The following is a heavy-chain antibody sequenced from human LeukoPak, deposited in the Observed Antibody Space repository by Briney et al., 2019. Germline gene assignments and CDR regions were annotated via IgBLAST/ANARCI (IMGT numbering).Heavy chain of an antibody. CDR3: TTYSDITGSFDH. J-gene: IGHJ4*02. CDR2: TFRSVTT. Sequence: SETLSLTCTVSGGSISSYYLNWIRQPPGKGLEWIGYTFRSVTTKYHPSLQSRVSISLDTSKNQFSLDMTSVTVADTAVYYCTTYSDITGSFDHWGQGTLVTVSS. V-gene: IGHV4-59*01. D-gene: IGHD5-12*01. CDR1: GGSISSYY.